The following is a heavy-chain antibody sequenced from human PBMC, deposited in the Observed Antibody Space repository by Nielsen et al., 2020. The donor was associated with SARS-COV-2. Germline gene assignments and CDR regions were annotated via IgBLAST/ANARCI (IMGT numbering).Heavy chain of an antibody. J-gene: IGHJ6*02. D-gene: IGHD3-16*02. V-gene: IGHV3-33*01. CDR1: GFIFSSYG. CDR3: AGHLSWYGMDV. Sequence: GESLKISCAASGFIFSSYGMHWVRQAPGKGLEWVAVIWYDGSNKYYADSVKGRFTISRDNSKNTLYLQMNSLRAEDTAVYYCAGHLSWYGMDVWGQGTTVTVSS. CDR2: IWYDGSNK.